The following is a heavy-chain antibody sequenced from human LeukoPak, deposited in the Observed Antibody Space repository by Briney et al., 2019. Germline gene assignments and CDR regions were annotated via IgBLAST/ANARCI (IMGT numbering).Heavy chain of an antibody. J-gene: IGHJ2*01. Sequence: GGSLRLSCGASGFTFRNAWMTWVRQPPGKGLDWVGRIKSKTDGGTTDYAAPVKGRFSISRDDSKNTLYLQMNSLKTEDTAVYYCAKETDYGETRYWYFDLWGRGTLVTVSS. CDR1: GFTFRNAW. CDR3: AKETDYGETRYWYFDL. V-gene: IGHV3-15*01. CDR2: IKSKTDGGTT. D-gene: IGHD4-17*01.